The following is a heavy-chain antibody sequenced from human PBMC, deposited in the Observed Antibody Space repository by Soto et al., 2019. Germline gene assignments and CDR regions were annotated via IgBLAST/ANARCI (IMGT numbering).Heavy chain of an antibody. J-gene: IGHJ6*02. D-gene: IGHD3-10*01. CDR3: AGSPGPEDYYGMDV. Sequence: SETLSLTCAVYGGSFSGYYWSWIRQPPGKGLEWIGEINHSGSTNYNPSLKSRVTISVDTSKNQFSLKLSSVTAADTAVYYCAGSPGPEDYYGMDVWGQGATVTVSS. V-gene: IGHV4-34*01. CDR2: INHSGST. CDR1: GGSFSGYY.